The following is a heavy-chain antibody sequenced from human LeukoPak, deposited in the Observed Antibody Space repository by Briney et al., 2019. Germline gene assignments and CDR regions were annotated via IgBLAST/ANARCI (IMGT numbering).Heavy chain of an antibody. J-gene: IGHJ5*02. D-gene: IGHD3-3*01. CDR1: GGSFNGNY. Sequence: PSETLSLTCAVYGGSFNGNYWSWIRQPPGKGLEWIGEINHSGATNYHPSLKSRVTISVDTSKNQFSLHLSSVTAADTAVYYCARAVLYDDLWSAYTPKGNCFDPWGQGTLVTVSS. CDR2: INHSGAT. CDR3: ARAVLYDDLWSAYTPKGNCFDP. V-gene: IGHV4-34*01.